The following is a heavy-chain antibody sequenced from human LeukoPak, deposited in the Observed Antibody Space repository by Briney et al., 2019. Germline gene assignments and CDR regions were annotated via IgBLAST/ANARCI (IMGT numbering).Heavy chain of an antibody. CDR3: ARANGGNLPFDY. CDR1: GGSVSSGSCY. CDR2: ISHSGST. Sequence: ASETLSLTCSVSGGSVSSGSCYWSWIRQPPGKGLEWIGYISHSGSTIYNPSLKSRVTTSVDTSKNQFSLKLSSVTAADTAVYYCARANGGNLPFDYWGQGTLVTVSS. V-gene: IGHV4-61*01. J-gene: IGHJ4*02. D-gene: IGHD4-23*01.